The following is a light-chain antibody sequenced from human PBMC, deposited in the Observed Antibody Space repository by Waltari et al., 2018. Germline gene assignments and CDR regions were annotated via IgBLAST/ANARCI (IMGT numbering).Light chain of an antibody. J-gene: IGKJ1*01. CDR1: QSISSW. CDR2: KAS. V-gene: IGKV1-5*03. CDR3: QQYNIYPRT. Sequence: DIQMTQSPSTLSASVGDRVTITCRASQSISSWLDWYQQKPGKAPKLLIYKASSLDSGVPSRFSGSGSGTEFTLTISSLQPDDFATYYCQQYNIYPRTFGQGTKVEIK.